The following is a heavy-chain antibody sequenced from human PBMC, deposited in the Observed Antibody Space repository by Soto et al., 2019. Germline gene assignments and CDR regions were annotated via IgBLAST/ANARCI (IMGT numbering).Heavy chain of an antibody. CDR1: GLTFGDSY. CDR3: VRGGGGGLFDP. CDR2: ISPGSRYP. D-gene: IGHD2-15*01. V-gene: IGHV3-11*06. J-gene: IGHJ5*02. Sequence: GFLRLCFAGAGLTFGDSYMSWIRQAPGKGLEWLSYISPGSRYPAYADSVKGRFTISRDNAKRSLYLQMMSLTAEDTAIYYCVRGGGGGLFDPWGQGTMVTVSS.